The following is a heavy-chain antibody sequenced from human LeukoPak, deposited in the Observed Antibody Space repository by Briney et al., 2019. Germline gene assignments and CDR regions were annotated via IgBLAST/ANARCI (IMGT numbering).Heavy chain of an antibody. D-gene: IGHD6-13*01. J-gene: IGHJ4*02. CDR1: GGSISSYC. V-gene: IGHV4-59*01. CDR3: ARVYSSSWYRGSLYFDY. Sequence: SETLSLTCTVSGGSISSYCWSWIRQPPGKGPEWIGYISYRGSTNYNPSLKSRVTISVDTSKNQFSLKLSTVTAADTAVYYCARVYSSSWYRGSLYFDYWGQGTLVTVSS. CDR2: ISYRGST.